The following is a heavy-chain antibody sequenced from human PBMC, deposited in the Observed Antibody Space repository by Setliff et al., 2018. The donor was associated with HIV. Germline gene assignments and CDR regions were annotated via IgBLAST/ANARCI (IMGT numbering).Heavy chain of an antibody. CDR1: GGSLNTNH. Sequence: TLSLTCAVYGGSLNTNHWSWIRQSPGKGLEWIGEINDSGSINYNPSLKSRITISADASKNQFSLKLTSMIAADTAMFYCARGRGPMGGDAFDIWGQGTMVTVSS. CDR2: INDSGSI. D-gene: IGHD3-10*01. V-gene: IGHV4-34*01. CDR3: ARGRGPMGGDAFDI. J-gene: IGHJ3*02.